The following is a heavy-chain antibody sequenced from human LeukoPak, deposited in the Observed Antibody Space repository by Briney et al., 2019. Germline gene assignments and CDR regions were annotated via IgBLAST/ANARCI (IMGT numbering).Heavy chain of an antibody. CDR1: GGSISSYY. D-gene: IGHD1-26*01. CDR2: IYYSGST. CDR3: AQSTMGWDDAFDI. Sequence: SETLSLTCTVSGGSISSYYWSWIRQPPGKGLEWIGYIYYSGSTNYNPSLKSRVTISVDTSKNQFSLKLSSVTAADTAVYYCAQSTMGWDDAFDIWGQGTMVTVSS. V-gene: IGHV4-59*01. J-gene: IGHJ3*02.